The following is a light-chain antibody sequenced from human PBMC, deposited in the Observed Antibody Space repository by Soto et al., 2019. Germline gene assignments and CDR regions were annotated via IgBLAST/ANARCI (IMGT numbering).Light chain of an antibody. Sequence: EIHMTQSPSSVSASVGDSVIITCRASQDISSWVAWYQQKPGKAPKLLISAASSLESGVTRRFSGSGSGPDSTLIISSLQPKHFATFFCQQGDSFPFTVGGGTKVQIK. CDR2: AAS. V-gene: IGKV1-12*01. CDR3: QQGDSFPFT. J-gene: IGKJ4*01. CDR1: QDISSW.